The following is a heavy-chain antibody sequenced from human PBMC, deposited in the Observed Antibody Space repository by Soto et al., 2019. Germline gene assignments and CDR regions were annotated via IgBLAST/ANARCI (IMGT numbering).Heavy chain of an antibody. CDR3: VKDWSGEKCPCMDV. V-gene: IGHV3-23*01. D-gene: IGHD3-3*01. Sequence: EVQLLESGGGLGQPGGSLRLSCEASGFTFWNYAMTWVRQAPGKGPEWVSSISRNGDRTYYVDSVKGRFIISRDNSENTLFLQMDSLRAEDAAIYYCVKDWSGEKCPCMDVWCQGTTVTVSS. J-gene: IGHJ6*02. CDR1: GFTFWNYA. CDR2: ISRNGDRT.